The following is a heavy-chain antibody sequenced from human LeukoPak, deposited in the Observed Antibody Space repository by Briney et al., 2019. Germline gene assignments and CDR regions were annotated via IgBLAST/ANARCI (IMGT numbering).Heavy chain of an antibody. Sequence: GGSLRLSCAASGFTFSSYAMSWVRQAPGKGLEWVSAISGSGGSTYYADSVKGRFTISRDNAKNSLYLQMNSLRAEDTAVYYCARATQLWFVDFWGQGTLVTVSS. CDR1: GFTFSSYA. CDR2: ISGSGGST. J-gene: IGHJ4*02. CDR3: ARATQLWFVDF. V-gene: IGHV3-23*01. D-gene: IGHD5-18*01.